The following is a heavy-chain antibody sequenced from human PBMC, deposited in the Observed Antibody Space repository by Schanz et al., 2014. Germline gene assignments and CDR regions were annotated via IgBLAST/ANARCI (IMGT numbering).Heavy chain of an antibody. V-gene: IGHV3-53*01. D-gene: IGHD1-1*01. CDR3: VRDAGRDGYNLAFDV. Sequence: DVQLVDSGGGLVQPGGSLRLSCAASGFTVSNSYIHWVRQAPGKGLEWVSTIYSSGSTYYADSVRGRFTISRDNSKNTLFLHMNSLRAEDTAVYYCVRDAGRDGYNLAFDVWGQGTLVTVSS. CDR1: GFTVSNSY. J-gene: IGHJ3*01. CDR2: IYSSGST.